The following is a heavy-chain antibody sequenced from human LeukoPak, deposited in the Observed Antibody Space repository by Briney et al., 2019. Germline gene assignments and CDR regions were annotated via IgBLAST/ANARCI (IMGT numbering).Heavy chain of an antibody. CDR2: IIPIFGTA. J-gene: IGHJ3*02. D-gene: IGHD2-21*02. Sequence: SVKVSCKASGGTFSSYAISWMRQAPGQGLEWMGGIIPIFGTANYAQKFQGRVTITADESTSTAYMELSSLRSEDTAVYYCARALDPCGGDCYETHAFDIWGQGTMVTVSS. CDR3: ARALDPCGGDCYETHAFDI. CDR1: GGTFSSYA. V-gene: IGHV1-69*01.